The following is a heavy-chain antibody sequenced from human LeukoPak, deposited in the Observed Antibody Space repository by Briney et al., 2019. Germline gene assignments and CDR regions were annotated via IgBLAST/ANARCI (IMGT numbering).Heavy chain of an antibody. D-gene: IGHD3-22*01. Sequence: SVKVSCKASGGTFSSYAISWVRQAPGQGLEWMGRIIPILGIANYAQKFQGRVTITADKSTSTAYMELSSLRAEDTAVYYCARDPHYYDSSGKPHGAFDIWGQGTMVTVSS. CDR2: IIPILGIA. CDR3: ARDPHYYDSSGKPHGAFDI. CDR1: GGTFSSYA. V-gene: IGHV1-69*04. J-gene: IGHJ3*02.